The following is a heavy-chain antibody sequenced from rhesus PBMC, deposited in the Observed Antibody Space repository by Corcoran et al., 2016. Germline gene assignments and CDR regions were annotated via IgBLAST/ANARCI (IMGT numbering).Heavy chain of an antibody. Sequence: QLQLQESCQGVVRPSETLSLTCAVAGDSMRHCGWSWIRQPPGKGMEWIGRISGGSGSTRYSPSLKSRVTISTDTSKSQFSLRLISLTAADTAVYYCANGGPDKDRFDVWGPGVLVTVSS. CDR3: ANGGPDKDRFDV. CDR2: ISGGSGST. D-gene: IGHD3-34*01. CDR1: GDSMRHCG. J-gene: IGHJ5-1*01. V-gene: IGHV4-147*01.